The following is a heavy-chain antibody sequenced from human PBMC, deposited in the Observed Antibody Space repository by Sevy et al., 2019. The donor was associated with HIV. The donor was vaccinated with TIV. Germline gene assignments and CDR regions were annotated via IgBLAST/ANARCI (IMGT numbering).Heavy chain of an antibody. J-gene: IGHJ4*02. CDR3: ARHSHGSGTYYVPFNS. CDR2: VFHSGST. V-gene: IGHV4-38-2*01. Sequence: SETLSLTCAVSGYSITSGYLWGWIRQPPGKGLEWIGSVFHSGSTYYNSSLNSRVIISVNTSKNEFSLILNSVTAADTAVYYCARHSHGSGTYYVPFNSWGQGILVTVSS. CDR1: GYSITSGYL. D-gene: IGHD3-10*01.